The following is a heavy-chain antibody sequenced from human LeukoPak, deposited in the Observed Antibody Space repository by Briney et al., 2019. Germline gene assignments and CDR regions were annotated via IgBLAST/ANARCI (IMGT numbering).Heavy chain of an antibody. Sequence: SETLSLTCTVSGGSISSYYWSWIRQPPGKGLEWIGYIYYSGSTNYNPSLKSRVTISVDTSKNQFSLKLSSVTAADTAVYYCARASDLNWFDPWGQGTLVTVSS. CDR2: IYYSGST. D-gene: IGHD3-10*01. V-gene: IGHV4-59*01. CDR3: ARASDLNWFDP. J-gene: IGHJ5*02. CDR1: GGSISSYY.